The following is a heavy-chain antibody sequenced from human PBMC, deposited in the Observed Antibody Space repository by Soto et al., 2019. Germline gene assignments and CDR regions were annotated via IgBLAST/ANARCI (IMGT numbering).Heavy chain of an antibody. CDR2: IKSKIDGGAT. CDR1: SVSNAW. J-gene: IGHJ6*02. CDR3: TTSLVQYYGFWSGYYTGNYYGVDV. V-gene: IGHV3-15*07. Sequence: SVSNAWMTWVRQPPGKGLEWVGRIKSKIDGGATDYCAPVKGRFTISRDDSKNTLSLQMNSLNTEDTAVYYCTTSLVQYYGFWSGYYTGNYYGVDVWGQGTTVTVSS. D-gene: IGHD3-3*01.